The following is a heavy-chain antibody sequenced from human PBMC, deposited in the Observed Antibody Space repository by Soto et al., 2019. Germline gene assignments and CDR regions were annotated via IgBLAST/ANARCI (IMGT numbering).Heavy chain of an antibody. Sequence: SETLSLTCTVSGGSISSYYWSWIRQPPGKGLEWIGYIYYSGSTNYNPSLKSRVTISVDTSKNQFSLKLSSVTAADTAVYYCARHDSGYYQVVDYWGQGTLVTVSS. CDR1: GGSISSYY. D-gene: IGHD3-22*01. V-gene: IGHV4-59*08. CDR2: IYYSGST. J-gene: IGHJ4*02. CDR3: ARHDSGYYQVVDY.